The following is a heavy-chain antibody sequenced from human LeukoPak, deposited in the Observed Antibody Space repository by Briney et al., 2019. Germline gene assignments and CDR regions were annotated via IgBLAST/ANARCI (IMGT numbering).Heavy chain of an antibody. CDR1: GLTFSSYA. D-gene: IGHD2-2*02. CDR3: TKGSNTWPSLFDY. V-gene: IGHV3-23*01. Sequence: GGSLRLSCAASGLTFSSYAMSWVRQAPGKGLEWVSSISGSGGSTYYADSVKGRFTISRDNNKNPLYLQMTSLRTEDTALYYCTKGSNTWPSLFDYWGQGTLVTVSS. CDR2: ISGSGGST. J-gene: IGHJ4*02.